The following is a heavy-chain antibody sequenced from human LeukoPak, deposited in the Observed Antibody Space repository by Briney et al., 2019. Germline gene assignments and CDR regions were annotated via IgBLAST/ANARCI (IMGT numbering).Heavy chain of an antibody. D-gene: IGHD1-26*01. CDR1: GFTFSTYN. Sequence: GGSLRLSCAASGFTFSTYNMNWVRHAPGKGPEWISSITSSSSYIYYADSVKGRFTISRDNAKNSLFLQMNNLSPDDTAVYFCARDPYSGNYGNYYYYYMDVWGKGTTVTISS. V-gene: IGHV3-21*06. CDR2: ITSSSSYI. J-gene: IGHJ6*03. CDR3: ARDPYSGNYGNYYYYYMDV.